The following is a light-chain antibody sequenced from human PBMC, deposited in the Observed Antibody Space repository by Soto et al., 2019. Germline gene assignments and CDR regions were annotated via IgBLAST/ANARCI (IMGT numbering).Light chain of an antibody. Sequence: EIALTQSPGTLSLSPGERATVSCRASQSVSTRSLGWYQQKPGQAPRLLIYGASNRATGIPDRFSGSGSGTDFTLIIIRLEPEDFALYYCQLYDTPFTFGPGTKVAIK. V-gene: IGKV3-20*01. CDR3: QLYDTPFT. CDR1: QSVSTRS. CDR2: GAS. J-gene: IGKJ3*01.